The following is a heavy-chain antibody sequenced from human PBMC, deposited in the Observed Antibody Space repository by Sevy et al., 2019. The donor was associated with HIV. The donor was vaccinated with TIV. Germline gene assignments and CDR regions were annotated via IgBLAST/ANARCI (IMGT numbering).Heavy chain of an antibody. J-gene: IGHJ6*02. V-gene: IGHV4-39*01. CDR1: GGSISSSSYY. Sequence: SETLSLTCTVSGGSISSSSYYWGWIRQPPGKGLEWIGSIYYSGSTYYNPSLKSRVTISVDTSKNQFSLKLSSVTAADTAVYYCARGGTSSSWYGYYYYYYGMDVWGQGTRSPSP. CDR3: ARGGTSSSWYGYYYYYYGMDV. D-gene: IGHD6-13*01. CDR2: IYYSGST.